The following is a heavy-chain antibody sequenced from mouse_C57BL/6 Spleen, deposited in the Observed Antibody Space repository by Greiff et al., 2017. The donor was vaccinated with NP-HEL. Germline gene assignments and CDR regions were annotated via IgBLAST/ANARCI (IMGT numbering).Heavy chain of an antibody. CDR1: GYSITSGYY. V-gene: IGHV3-6*01. D-gene: IGHD1-1*01. J-gene: IGHJ4*01. Sequence: ESGPGLVKPSQSLSLTCSVTGYSITSGYYWNWIRQFPGNKLEWMGYISYDGSNNYNPSLKNRISITRDTSKNQFFLKLNSVTTEDTATYYCAREDYVDYYAMDYWGQGTSVTVSS. CDR2: ISYDGSN. CDR3: AREDYVDYYAMDY.